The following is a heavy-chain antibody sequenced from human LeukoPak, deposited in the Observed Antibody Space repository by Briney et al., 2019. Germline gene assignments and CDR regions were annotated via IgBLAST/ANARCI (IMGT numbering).Heavy chain of an antibody. CDR3: ARASFNVVFGNWFDP. Sequence: SETLSLTCTVSGGSISSGDYYWSWIRQPPGKGLEWIGYIYYSGSTYYNPSLKSRVTISVDTSKNQFSLKLRSVTAADTAIYYCARASFNVVFGNWFDPWGQGTLVTVSS. CDR1: GGSISSGDYY. J-gene: IGHJ5*02. D-gene: IGHD2-8*01. V-gene: IGHV4-30-4*08. CDR2: IYYSGST.